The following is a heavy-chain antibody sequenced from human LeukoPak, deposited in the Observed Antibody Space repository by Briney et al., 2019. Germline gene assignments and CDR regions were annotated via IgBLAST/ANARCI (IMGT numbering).Heavy chain of an antibody. J-gene: IGHJ6*02. CDR1: GFTFSSYS. Sequence: PGGSLRLSCAASGFTFSSYSMNWVRQAPGKGLEWVSYISSSSSTIYYADSVKGRFTISRDNAKNSLYLQMNSLRAEDTAVYYCARDHAQGYYGMDVWGQGTTVTVSS. CDR2: ISSSSSTI. V-gene: IGHV3-48*01. CDR3: ARDHAQGYYGMDV.